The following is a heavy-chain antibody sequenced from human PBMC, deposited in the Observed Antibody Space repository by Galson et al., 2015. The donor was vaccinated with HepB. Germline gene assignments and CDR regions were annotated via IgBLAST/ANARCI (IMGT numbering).Heavy chain of an antibody. V-gene: IGHV3-30*04. J-gene: IGHJ3*02. CDR3: ARDMRYFDWLYGDAFDI. D-gene: IGHD3-9*01. CDR1: GFTFSSYA. CDR2: ISYDGSNK. Sequence: SLRLSCAASGFTFSSYAMHWVRQAPGKGLEWVAVISYDGSNKYYADSVKGRFTISRDNSKNTLYLQMNSLRAEDTAVYYCARDMRYFDWLYGDAFDIWGQGTMVTVSS.